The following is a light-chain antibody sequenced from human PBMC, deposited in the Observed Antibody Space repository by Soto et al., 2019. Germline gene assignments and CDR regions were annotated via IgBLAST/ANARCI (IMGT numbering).Light chain of an antibody. CDR3: QKRSDWPIT. V-gene: IGKV3-11*01. CDR1: QSVSSY. Sequence: EIVLTQSPATLSLSPGERDTLSCRASQSVSSYLVWYQQKPGQAPRLLIYDASNRATGIPARFSGSGSGTDFTLTISSLDPEDFGVYYCQKRSDWPITFGQGTRLEIK. CDR2: DAS. J-gene: IGKJ5*01.